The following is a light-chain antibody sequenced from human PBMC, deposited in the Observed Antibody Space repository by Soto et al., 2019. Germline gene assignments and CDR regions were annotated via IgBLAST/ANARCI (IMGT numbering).Light chain of an antibody. CDR2: AAS. J-gene: IGKJ4*01. Sequence: DIQMTPSPSTVSASVGDRVTITCRASQGITTWLAWYQQKPGKAPRLLIYAASNLQSGIPSRFSGSGSGTDFTLTISSLQPEDFAIYYCQQTDNFPLTFGGGTKVEIK. CDR3: QQTDNFPLT. CDR1: QGITTW. V-gene: IGKV1-12*01.